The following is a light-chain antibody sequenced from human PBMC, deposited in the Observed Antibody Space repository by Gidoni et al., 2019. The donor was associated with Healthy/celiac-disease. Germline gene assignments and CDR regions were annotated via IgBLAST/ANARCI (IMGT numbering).Light chain of an antibody. J-gene: IGKJ3*01. CDR1: QGIRND. V-gene: IGKV1-6*01. CDR2: AAS. Sequence: AIQITQSPSSLSASVGDRVTITCRASQGIRNDLGWYQQKPGKAPKLLIYAASSLQSGVPSRFSGSGSGTDCTLTISSLQPEDFATYYCLQDYNYPFTFGPXTKVDIK. CDR3: LQDYNYPFT.